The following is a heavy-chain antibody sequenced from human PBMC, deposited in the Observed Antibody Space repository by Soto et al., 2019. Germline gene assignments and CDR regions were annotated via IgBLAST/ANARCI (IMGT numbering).Heavy chain of an antibody. V-gene: IGHV3-15*01. Sequence: EVQLVESGGGLVKPGGSLRLSCAASGFTFSNAWMSWVRQAPGKGLEWVGRIKSKTDGGTTDYAAPVKGRFTISRDDSKNTLYLQMNSLKTEDTAVYYCTTGGCSSTSCYIRLNYYYYGMDVWGQGTTVTVSS. D-gene: IGHD2-2*02. CDR3: TTGGCSSTSCYIRLNYYYYGMDV. J-gene: IGHJ6*02. CDR1: GFTFSNAW. CDR2: IKSKTDGGTT.